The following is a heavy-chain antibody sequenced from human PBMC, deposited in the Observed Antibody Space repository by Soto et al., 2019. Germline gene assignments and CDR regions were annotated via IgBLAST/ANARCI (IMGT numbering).Heavy chain of an antibody. CDR3: TRATGWLSVS. J-gene: IGHJ5*02. Sequence: QVQLVESGGGVVQPGRSLRLSCAASGFSISSYGMHWVRQAPGKGLEWLALIRYDGINTYYADSVKGRFTISRDSSKNTWYLQINSLRVEDTAVYYCTRATGWLSVSWGQGTLVTFSS. D-gene: IGHD6-19*01. V-gene: IGHV3-30*19. CDR1: GFSISSYG. CDR2: IRYDGINT.